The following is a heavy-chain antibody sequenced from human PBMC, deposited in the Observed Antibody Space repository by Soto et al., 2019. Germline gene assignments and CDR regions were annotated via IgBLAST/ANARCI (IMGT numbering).Heavy chain of an antibody. Sequence: QVQLVQSGAEVKNPGSSVKVSCKASGGTFSSYAISWVRQAPGPGLEWMGGIVPIFGTANYAQKFQGRVTITADESTSTAYMELSSLRSEDTAVYYCARGFTMGISYYYGMDVWGQGTTVTVS. V-gene: IGHV1-69*01. CDR2: IVPIFGTA. CDR3: ARGFTMGISYYYGMDV. CDR1: GGTFSSYA. D-gene: IGHD2-2*01. J-gene: IGHJ6*02.